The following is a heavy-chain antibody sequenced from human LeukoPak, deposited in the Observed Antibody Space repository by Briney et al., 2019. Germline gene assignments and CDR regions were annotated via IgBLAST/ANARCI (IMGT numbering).Heavy chain of an antibody. D-gene: IGHD1-26*01. V-gene: IGHV4-59*01. CDR3: ARTLGGAFDY. CDR2: IYYSGST. Sequence: PSETLSLTCTVSGGSISSYYWSWIRQPPGKGLEWIGYIYYSGSTNYNPSLKSRVTISVDTSKNQFSLKLSSVTAADTAVYYCARTLGGAFDYWGQRTLVTVSS. J-gene: IGHJ4*02. CDR1: GGSISSYY.